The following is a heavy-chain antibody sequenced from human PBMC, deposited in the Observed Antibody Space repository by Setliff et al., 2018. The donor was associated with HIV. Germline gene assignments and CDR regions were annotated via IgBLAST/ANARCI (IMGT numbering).Heavy chain of an antibody. CDR2: MHHSGST. CDR1: GDSITSNSYY. V-gene: IGHV4-39*01. D-gene: IGHD3-10*01. Sequence: SETLSLTCTVSGDSITSNSYYWGWIRQSPGKGLEWIGTMHHSGSTYYNPSLKSRVAIFIDTSKNQFSLRLSSVTAADTAVYYCARLYDYYGPRLDYWGQGAQVTVSS. J-gene: IGHJ4*02. CDR3: ARLYDYYGPRLDY.